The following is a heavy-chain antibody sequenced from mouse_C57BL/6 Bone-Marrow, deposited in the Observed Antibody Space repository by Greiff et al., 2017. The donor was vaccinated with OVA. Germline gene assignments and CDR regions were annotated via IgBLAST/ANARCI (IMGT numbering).Heavy chain of an antibody. V-gene: IGHV1-52*01. J-gene: IGHJ3*01. CDR1: GYTFTSYW. CDR2: IDPSDSET. CDR3: ARGSGYTWFAY. Sequence: QVQLQQPGAELVRPGSSVKLSRKASGYTFTSYWMHWVKQRPIQGLEWIGNIDPSDSETHYNQKFKDKATLTVDKSSSTAYMQLSSLTSEDSAVYYCARGSGYTWFAYWGQGTLVTVSA. D-gene: IGHD3-2*02.